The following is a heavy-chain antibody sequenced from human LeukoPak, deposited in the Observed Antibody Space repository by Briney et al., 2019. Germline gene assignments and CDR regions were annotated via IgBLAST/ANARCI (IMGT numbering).Heavy chain of an antibody. CDR3: ARSYYYDSSGNTPYDAFDI. D-gene: IGHD3-22*01. CDR1: GGSISSYY. CDR2: IYYSGST. J-gene: IGHJ3*02. V-gene: IGHV4-59*01. Sequence: SETLSLTCTVSGGSISSYYWSWIRQPPGKGLEWIGYIYYSGSTNYNPSLKSRDTISVDTSKNQFSLKLSSVTAADTAVYYCARSYYYDSSGNTPYDAFDIWGQGTMVTVSS.